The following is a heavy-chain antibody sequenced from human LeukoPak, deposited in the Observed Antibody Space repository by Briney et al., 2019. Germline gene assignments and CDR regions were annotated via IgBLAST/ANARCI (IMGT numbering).Heavy chain of an antibody. Sequence: SETLSLTCTVSGGSISSYSWSWIRQPPGKGLEWIGYIYHSGSTYYNPSLKSRVTISVDRSKNQFSLKLSSVTAADTAVYYCARAPYYDSSGYYSYFDYWGQGTLVTVSS. J-gene: IGHJ4*02. CDR1: GGSISSYS. CDR2: IYHSGST. CDR3: ARAPYYDSSGYYSYFDY. D-gene: IGHD3-22*01. V-gene: IGHV4-30-2*01.